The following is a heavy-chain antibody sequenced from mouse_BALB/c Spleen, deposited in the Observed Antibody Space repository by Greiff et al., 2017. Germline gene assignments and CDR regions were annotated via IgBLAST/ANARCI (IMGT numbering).Heavy chain of an antibody. V-gene: IGHV5-17*02. J-gene: IGHJ4*01. Sequence: EVQLVESGGGLVQPGGSRKLSCAASGFTFSSFGMHWVRQAPEKGLEWVAYISSGSSTIYYADTVKGRFTISRDNPKNTLFLQMTSLRSEDTAMYYCARYSKEGYYAMDYWGQGTSVTVSS. CDR2: ISSGSSTI. CDR1: GFTFSSFG. CDR3: ARYSKEGYYAMDY.